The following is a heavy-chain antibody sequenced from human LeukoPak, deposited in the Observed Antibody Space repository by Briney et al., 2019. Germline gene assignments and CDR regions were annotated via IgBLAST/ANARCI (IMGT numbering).Heavy chain of an antibody. CDR2: ISGSGGST. J-gene: IGHJ4*02. CDR3: AKDWGTAMVTRIDY. Sequence: PGGSLRLSCAASGFIFSSYAMSWVRQAPGKGLEWVSTISGSGGSTYYADSVKGRFTISRDNSKNTLYLQMNSLRAEDTAVYYCAKDWGTAMVTRIDYWGQGTLVTVSS. V-gene: IGHV3-23*01. D-gene: IGHD5-18*01. CDR1: GFIFSSYA.